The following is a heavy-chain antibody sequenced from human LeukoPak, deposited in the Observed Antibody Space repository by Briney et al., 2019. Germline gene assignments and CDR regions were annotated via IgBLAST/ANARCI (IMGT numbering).Heavy chain of an antibody. Sequence: GGSLRLSCAASGFTFDDYALHWVRQAPGKGLEGVSGISWNSGSIGYADSVKGRFTISRDNAKNSLYLQMNSLRAEDTALYYCAKDRREGGKGTTVTVSS. J-gene: IGHJ6*04. V-gene: IGHV3-9*01. CDR3: AKDRRE. CDR1: GFTFDDYA. CDR2: ISWNSGSI.